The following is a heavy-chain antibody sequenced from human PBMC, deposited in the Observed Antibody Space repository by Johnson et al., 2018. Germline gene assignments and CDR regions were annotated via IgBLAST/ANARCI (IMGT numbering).Heavy chain of an antibody. Sequence: VQLVQSGGGLVQPGGSLRLSCAASGFTFSSYAMSWVRQAPGKGLEWVSGISGSGGSTDSADSVKGRFTISRDNSKNTLYLQRHSLRAEDTAVYYCAKGVAGAPWENAFEIWGQGTIVTVSS. V-gene: IGHV3-23*04. CDR3: AKGVAGAPWENAFEI. J-gene: IGHJ3*02. CDR1: GFTFSSYA. CDR2: ISGSGGST. D-gene: IGHD2-15*01.